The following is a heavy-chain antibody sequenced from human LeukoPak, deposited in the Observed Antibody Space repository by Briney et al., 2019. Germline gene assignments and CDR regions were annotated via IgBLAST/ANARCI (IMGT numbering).Heavy chain of an antibody. CDR1: GDSITDYY. V-gene: IGHV4-59*01. D-gene: IGHD2-15*01. CDR2: IYDSGST. CDR3: ARAPQLYYFDY. J-gene: IGHJ4*02. Sequence: SETLSLTCTVSGDSITDYYWSWIRQPPGKGLEWIGYIYDSGSTTDYNPSLKSRVTISVDTSKTQFSLKVTSVTAADTAVYYCARAPQLYYFDYWGQGILVT.